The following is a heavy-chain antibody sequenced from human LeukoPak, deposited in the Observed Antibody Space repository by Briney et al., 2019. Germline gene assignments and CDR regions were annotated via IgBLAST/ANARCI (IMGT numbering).Heavy chain of an antibody. CDR3: THSGYSYGGDYYYYGMDV. CDR2: IKSKTDGGTT. V-gene: IGHV3-15*01. Sequence: GGSLRLSCAASGFTFSNAWMSWVRQAPGKGLEWVRRIKSKTDGGTTDYAAPVKGRFTISRDDSKNTLYLQMNSLKTEDTAVYYCTHSGYSYGGDYYYYGMDVWGQGTTVTVSS. J-gene: IGHJ6*02. CDR1: GFTFSNAW. D-gene: IGHD5-18*01.